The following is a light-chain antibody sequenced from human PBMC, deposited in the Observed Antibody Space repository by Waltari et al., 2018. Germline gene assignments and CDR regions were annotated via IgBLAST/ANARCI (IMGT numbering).Light chain of an antibody. V-gene: IGKV4-1*01. CDR1: QSVFYSSDNKNY. J-gene: IGKJ2*01. Sequence: DIVMTQSPDSLAVSLGERATSNCKSSQSVFYSSDNKNYLAWYQQKPGQPPKLLIYWASTRESGVPDRFSGSGSETDFTLTISSLQAEDVAVYYCQQYYSAPFNFGQGTKLEIK. CDR2: WAS. CDR3: QQYYSAPFN.